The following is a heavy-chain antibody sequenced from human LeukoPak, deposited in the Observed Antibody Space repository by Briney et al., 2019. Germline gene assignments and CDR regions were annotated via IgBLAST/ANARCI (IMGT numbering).Heavy chain of an antibody. CDR2: IIPIFGTA. J-gene: IGHJ3*02. CDR3: ATLYGDYFGAFDI. Sequence: SVKVSCKASGGTFSSYAISWVRQAPGQGLEWMGGIIPIFGTANYAQKFQGRVTITADISTSTAYMELSSLRSEDTAVYYCATLYGDYFGAFDIWGQGTMVTVSS. D-gene: IGHD4-17*01. V-gene: IGHV1-69*06. CDR1: GGTFSSYA.